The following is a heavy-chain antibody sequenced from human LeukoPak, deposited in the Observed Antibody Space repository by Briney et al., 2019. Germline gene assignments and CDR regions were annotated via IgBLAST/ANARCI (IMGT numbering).Heavy chain of an antibody. V-gene: IGHV3-74*01. CDR3: TRRAAALGAFDY. D-gene: IGHD6-13*01. CDR2: INSDGSST. Sequence: GGSLRLSCAASGFTFSSYWMHWVRQAPGKGLVWVSRINSDGSSTNYADSVKGRFTVSGDNAKNTLYLQMNSLRAEDTAVYYCTRRAAALGAFDYWGQGTLVTVSS. CDR1: GFTFSSYW. J-gene: IGHJ4*02.